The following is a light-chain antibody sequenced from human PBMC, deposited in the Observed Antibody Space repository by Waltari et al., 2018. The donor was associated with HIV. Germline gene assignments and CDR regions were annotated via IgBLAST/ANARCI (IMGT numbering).Light chain of an antibody. J-gene: IGLJ2*01. CDR1: NIGSKS. Sequence: SYVLTQPPSVSVAPGKTATITCGGSNIGSKSVHWYHQKPGLAPVLVIFNDNDRPSGIPERFSGSNSGDTATLTISRVEVGDEAEYYCQVRHSRGDHVIFGGGTKLTVL. CDR3: QVRHSRGDHVI. CDR2: NDN. V-gene: IGLV3-21*04.